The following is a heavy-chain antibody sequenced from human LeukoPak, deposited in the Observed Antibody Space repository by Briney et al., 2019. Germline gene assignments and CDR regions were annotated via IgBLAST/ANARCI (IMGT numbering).Heavy chain of an antibody. D-gene: IGHD3-10*01. V-gene: IGHV1-3*01. CDR3: ARDNGSGSYEDDAFDI. CDR2: INAGNGNT. CDR1: GYTFTSYA. J-gene: IGHJ3*02. Sequence: ASVKVSCKASGYTFTSYAMHWVRQAPGQRLEWMGWINAGNGNTKYSQKFQGRVTITRDTSASTAYMELSSLRSGDTAVYYCARDNGSGSYEDDAFDIWGQGTMVTVSS.